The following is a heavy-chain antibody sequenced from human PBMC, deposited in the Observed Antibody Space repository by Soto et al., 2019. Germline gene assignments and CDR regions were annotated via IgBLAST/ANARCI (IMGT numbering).Heavy chain of an antibody. Sequence: GTSVKLSCEACGDSFTSYGISWVRQAPGQGLEWMGWISVYNGNTNYAQKLQGRVTMTTDTSTSTAYMELRSLRSDDTAVYYCASGWFGEFVYYFDYWGQGTLVTVSS. V-gene: IGHV1-18*01. D-gene: IGHD3-10*01. J-gene: IGHJ4*02. CDR3: ASGWFGEFVYYFDY. CDR2: ISVYNGNT. CDR1: GDSFTSYG.